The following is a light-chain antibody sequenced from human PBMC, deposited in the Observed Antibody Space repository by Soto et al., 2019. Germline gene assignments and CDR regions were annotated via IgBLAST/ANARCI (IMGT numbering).Light chain of an antibody. CDR2: RNN. V-gene: IGLV1-47*01. CDR1: SSNIGSNY. Sequence: QSVLTQPPSASGTPGQRATISCSGSSSNIGSNYVYWYQQLPGTAPKLLIYRNNQRPSGVPDRFSGSKSDTSASLAISGLRSEDEADYYCAAWDDSRLWVFGGGTKLTVL. CDR3: AAWDDSRLWV. J-gene: IGLJ3*02.